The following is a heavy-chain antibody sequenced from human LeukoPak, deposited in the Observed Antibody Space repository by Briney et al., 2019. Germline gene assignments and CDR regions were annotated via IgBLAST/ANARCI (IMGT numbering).Heavy chain of an antibody. CDR1: GGSISSSSYY. V-gene: IGHV4-39*07. Sequence: SETLSLTCTVSGGSISSSSYYWGWIRQPPGKGLEWIGSIYYSGSTYYNPSLKSRVTISVDTSKNQFSLKLSSVTAADTAVYYCARVYDSSGYYTYYSDYWGQGTLVTVSS. D-gene: IGHD3-22*01. CDR2: IYYSGST. J-gene: IGHJ4*02. CDR3: ARVYDSSGYYTYYSDY.